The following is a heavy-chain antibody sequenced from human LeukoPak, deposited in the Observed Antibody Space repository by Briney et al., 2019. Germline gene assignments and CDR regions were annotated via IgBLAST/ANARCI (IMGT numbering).Heavy chain of an antibody. CDR2: ISGSGGST. CDR3: AKDPAFMITFGGVID. CDR1: GFTFSSYD. J-gene: IGHJ4*02. V-gene: IGHV3-23*01. Sequence: PGGSLRLSCAASGFTFSSYDMNWVRQAPGKGLEWVSAISGSGGSTYYADSVKGRFTISRDNSKNALYLQMNSLRAEDTAVYYCAKDPAFMITFGGVIDWGQGTLVTVSS. D-gene: IGHD3-16*02.